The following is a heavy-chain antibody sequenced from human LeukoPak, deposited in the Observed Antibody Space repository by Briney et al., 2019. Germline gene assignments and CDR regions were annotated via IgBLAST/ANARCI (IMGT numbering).Heavy chain of an antibody. CDR3: AKGLGHCSGGSCYSDYYYGMDV. CDR1: GFTFSSYA. Sequence: GGSLRLSCAASGFTFSSYAMSWVRQAPGKGLEWVSAISGSGGSTYYADSVKGRFTISRDNSKNTLYLQMNSLRAEDTAVYYCAKGLGHCSGGSCYSDYYYGMDVWGKGTTVTVSS. CDR2: ISGSGGST. D-gene: IGHD2-15*01. J-gene: IGHJ6*04. V-gene: IGHV3-23*01.